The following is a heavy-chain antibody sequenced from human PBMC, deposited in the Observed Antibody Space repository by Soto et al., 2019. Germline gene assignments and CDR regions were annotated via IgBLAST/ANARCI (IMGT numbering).Heavy chain of an antibody. CDR1: GGTFSSYA. J-gene: IGHJ6*02. D-gene: IGHD6-13*01. Sequence: QVQLVQSGAEVKKPGSSVKVSCKASGGTFSSYAISWVRQAPGQGLEWMGGIIPIFGTANYAQKFQGRVTITADESTSTAYMELSSLRSEDTAVYYCARVGGLIAAPRVYGMDVWGQGTTVTVSS. V-gene: IGHV1-69*12. CDR2: IIPIFGTA. CDR3: ARVGGLIAAPRVYGMDV.